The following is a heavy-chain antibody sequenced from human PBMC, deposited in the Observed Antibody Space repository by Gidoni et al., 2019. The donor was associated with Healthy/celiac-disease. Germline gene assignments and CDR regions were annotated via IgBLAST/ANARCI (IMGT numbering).Heavy chain of an antibody. Sequence: QVQLVESGGGVVQPGRSLRLSCAASGFTFSSYAMHWVRQAPGKGLEWVAVISYDGSNKYYADSVKGRFTISRDNSKNTLYLQMNSLRAEDTAVYYCARGRGGSGPRGFDYWGQGTLVTVSS. CDR1: GFTFSSYA. CDR2: ISYDGSNK. D-gene: IGHD6-19*01. CDR3: ARGRGGSGPRGFDY. V-gene: IGHV3-30*01. J-gene: IGHJ4*02.